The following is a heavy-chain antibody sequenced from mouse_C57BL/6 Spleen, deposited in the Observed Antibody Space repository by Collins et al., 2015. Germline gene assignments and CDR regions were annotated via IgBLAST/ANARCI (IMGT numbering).Heavy chain of an antibody. D-gene: IGHD4-1*01. CDR2: IWRGGST. V-gene: IGHV2-5*01. CDR1: GFSLTSYG. J-gene: IGHJ4*01. CDR3: AKNWNWDYYAMDY. Sequence: VQLKQSGPGLVQPSQSLSITCTVSGFSLTSYGVHWVRQSPGKGLEWLGVIWRGGSTDYNAASMSRLSITKDNSKSQVFFKMNSLQADDTAIYYCAKNWNWDYYAMDYWGQGTSVTVSS.